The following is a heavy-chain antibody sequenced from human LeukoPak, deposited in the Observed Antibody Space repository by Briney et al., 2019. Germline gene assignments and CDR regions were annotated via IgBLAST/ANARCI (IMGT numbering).Heavy chain of an antibody. V-gene: IGHV3-74*01. Sequence: GGSLRLSCAVSGFTFSTYWMHWVRQVPGKGLVWVSRINTDGSSTSYADSVKGRFTISRDNAKNTLYLQMNSLRAEDTAVYYCARVSVGRYYFDNWGQGTPVTVS. CDR3: ARVSVGRYYFDN. J-gene: IGHJ4*02. CDR1: GFTFSTYW. D-gene: IGHD6-25*01. CDR2: INTDGSST.